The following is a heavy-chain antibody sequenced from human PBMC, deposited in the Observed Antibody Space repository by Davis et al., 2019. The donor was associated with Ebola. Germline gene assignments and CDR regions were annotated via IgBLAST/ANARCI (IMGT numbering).Heavy chain of an antibody. D-gene: IGHD3-3*01. J-gene: IGHJ4*02. CDR1: GYTFITYG. V-gene: IGHV1-18*04. Sequence: ASVTVSCKASGYTFITYGFSWVGQAPRQGLEGMGWISGYNGNTNYAQKFQGRVTMTTDTSTSTVHMELRSLRSDDTAVYYCARDNSIWSGYYIDYWGQGTLVTVSS. CDR3: ARDNSIWSGYYIDY. CDR2: ISGYNGNT.